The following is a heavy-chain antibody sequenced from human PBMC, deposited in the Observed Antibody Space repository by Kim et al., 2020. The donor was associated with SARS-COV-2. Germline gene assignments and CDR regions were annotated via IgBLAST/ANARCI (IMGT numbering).Heavy chain of an antibody. CDR3: AARFGYQFDY. D-gene: IGHD6-25*01. Sequence: GGSLRLSCAASGFTFNNYAMSWVRQAPGQGLEWISAVSGSGRTTYYADSVKGRFTISRDNSKNTFYLQVDILRAEDTAVYFCAARFGYQFDYWGQGTLVTVSS. CDR2: VSGSGRTT. J-gene: IGHJ4*02. V-gene: IGHV3-23*01. CDR1: GFTFNNYA.